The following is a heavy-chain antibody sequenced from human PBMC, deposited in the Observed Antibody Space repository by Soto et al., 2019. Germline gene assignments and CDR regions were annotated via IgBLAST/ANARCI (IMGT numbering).Heavy chain of an antibody. CDR2: IYPGDSDT. Sequence: GESLKISCKGSGYSFTSYWNGWVRQMPGKGLEWMGIIYPGDSDTRYSPSFQGQVTISADKSISTAYLQWSSLKASDTAMYYCFSRVHGSHPGKYYYAKDVWGQGIMVTVSS. V-gene: IGHV5-51*01. CDR3: FSRVHGSHPGKYYYAKDV. CDR1: GYSFTSYW. J-gene: IGHJ6*01. D-gene: IGHD6-13*01.